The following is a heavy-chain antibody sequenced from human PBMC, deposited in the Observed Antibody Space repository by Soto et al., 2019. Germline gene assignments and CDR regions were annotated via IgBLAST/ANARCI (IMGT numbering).Heavy chain of an antibody. J-gene: IGHJ4*02. CDR1: GFTFSSYS. V-gene: IGHV3-48*02. CDR3: ARALRGGYDWEDY. Sequence: AGSLRLSCAASGFTFSSYSMNWVRQAPGKGLEWVSYISSSSSTIYYADSVKGRFTISRDNAKNSLYLQMNSLRDEDTAVYYCARALRGGYDWEDYWGQGTLVTVSS. D-gene: IGHD5-12*01. CDR2: ISSSSSTI.